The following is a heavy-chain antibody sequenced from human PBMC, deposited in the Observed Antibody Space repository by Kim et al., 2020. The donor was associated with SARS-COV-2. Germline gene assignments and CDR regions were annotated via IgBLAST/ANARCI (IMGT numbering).Heavy chain of an antibody. V-gene: IGHV4-39*01. CDR3: ARKSPAIVVVSKRGSGSVDP. J-gene: IGHJ5*02. Sequence: SETLSLTCTVSGGSISSSSYYWGWIRQPPGKGLEWIGSIYYSGSTYYNPSLKSRVTISVDTSKNQFSLKLSSVTAADTAVYYCARKSPAIVVVSKRGSGSVDPWGQGTLVTVSS. CDR2: IYYSGST. CDR1: GGSISSSSYY. D-gene: IGHD3-22*01.